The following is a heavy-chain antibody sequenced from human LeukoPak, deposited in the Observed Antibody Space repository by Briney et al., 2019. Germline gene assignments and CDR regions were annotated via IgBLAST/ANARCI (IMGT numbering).Heavy chain of an antibody. CDR2: IWYDGSNK. D-gene: IGHD5-12*01. Sequence: PGRSLRLSCAASGFTFSSYGMHWVRQAPGKGLEWVAVIWYDGSNKYYADSAKGRFTISRDNSKNTLYLQMNSLRAEDTAVYYCARDWHSGYDSLDYWGQGTLVTVSS. V-gene: IGHV3-33*01. CDR3: ARDWHSGYDSLDY. CDR1: GFTFSSYG. J-gene: IGHJ4*02.